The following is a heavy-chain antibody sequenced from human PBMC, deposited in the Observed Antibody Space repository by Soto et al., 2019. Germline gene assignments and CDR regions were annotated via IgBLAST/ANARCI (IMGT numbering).Heavy chain of an antibody. CDR2: IKQDGSEK. J-gene: IGHJ3*02. D-gene: IGHD4-4*01. CDR3: ARFSNYDPLDAFDI. V-gene: IGHV3-7*01. CDR1: GFTFSSYW. Sequence: VGSLRLSCAASGFTFSSYWMSWVRQAPGKGLEWVANIKQDGSEKYYVDSVKGRFTISRDNAKNSLYLQMNSLRAEDTAVYYWARFSNYDPLDAFDIWGQGTMVRVSS.